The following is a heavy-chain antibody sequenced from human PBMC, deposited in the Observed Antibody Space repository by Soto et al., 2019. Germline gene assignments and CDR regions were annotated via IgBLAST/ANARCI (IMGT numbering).Heavy chain of an antibody. V-gene: IGHV4-30-4*08. J-gene: IGHJ1*01. Sequence: KASETLSLTCTVSGGSISSGGYYWSWIRQHPGKGLEWIGYIHSSGSIYYNPSLKSRATMSIDTAGNQFSLKVSSVTVADTAVYYCARDLDGLHDDTSGPFPRPGWGQGTLVTVSS. D-gene: IGHD3-22*01. CDR1: GGSISSGGYY. CDR2: IHSSGSI. CDR3: ARDLDGLHDDTSGPFPRPG.